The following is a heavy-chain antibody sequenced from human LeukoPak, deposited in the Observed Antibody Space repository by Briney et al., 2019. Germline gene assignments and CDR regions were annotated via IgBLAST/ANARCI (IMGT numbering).Heavy chain of an antibody. Sequence: GGSLRLSCAASGFTFSSYGMSWVRQAPGKGLEWVSAISGSGGSTYYADSVKGRFTVSRDNSKNTLYLQMNSLRAEDTALYYCARIDTAMVPTLTVYYYYMDVWGKGTTVTVSS. CDR3: ARIDTAMVPTLTVYYYYMDV. CDR1: GFTFSSYG. CDR2: ISGSGGST. J-gene: IGHJ6*03. V-gene: IGHV3-23*01. D-gene: IGHD5-18*01.